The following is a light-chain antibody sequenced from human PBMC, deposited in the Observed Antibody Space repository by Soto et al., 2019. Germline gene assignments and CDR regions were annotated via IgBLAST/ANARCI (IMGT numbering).Light chain of an antibody. V-gene: IGLV1-44*01. Sequence: QAVVTQPPSASGTPGQRVTISCSGSSSNIGSNTVNWYQQLPGTAHKLLIYSNNQRPSGVPDRFSGSKSSTSASLAISGPQTEDESDYYCAAWDASLNGTRVFGTGTKVTVL. CDR2: SNN. CDR1: SSNIGSNT. J-gene: IGLJ1*01. CDR3: AAWDASLNGTRV.